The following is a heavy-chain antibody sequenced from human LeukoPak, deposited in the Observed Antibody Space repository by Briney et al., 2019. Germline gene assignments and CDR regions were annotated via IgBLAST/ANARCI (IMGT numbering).Heavy chain of an antibody. Sequence: GASVKVSCKASGYTFTSYDINCVRQAPGQGLECIGCMNPNSGNTGYTQKFQGRVTMTRNTSISTAYMELSSLRSEDTAVYYCARNQLGAHANYYDSSGYYSTWGQGTLVAVSS. CDR3: ARNQLGAHANYYDSSGYYST. CDR2: MNPNSGNT. D-gene: IGHD3-22*01. J-gene: IGHJ5*02. V-gene: IGHV1-8*01. CDR1: GYTFTSYD.